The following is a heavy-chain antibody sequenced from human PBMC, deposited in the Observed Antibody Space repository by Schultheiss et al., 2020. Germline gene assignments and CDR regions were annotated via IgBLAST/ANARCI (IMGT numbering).Heavy chain of an antibody. CDR3: AREIGPAYYYYYYMDV. CDR1: GGSISSGGYS. CDR2: VYHTGSR. D-gene: IGHD2-21*01. Sequence: SETLSLTCAVSGGSISSGGYSWSWIRQPPGKGLEWVGYVYHTGSRQYNPSLKSRVTISVDTSKNQFSLKLSSVTAADTAVYYCAREIGPAYYYYYYMDVWGKGTTVTVSS. J-gene: IGHJ6*03. V-gene: IGHV4-30-2*01.